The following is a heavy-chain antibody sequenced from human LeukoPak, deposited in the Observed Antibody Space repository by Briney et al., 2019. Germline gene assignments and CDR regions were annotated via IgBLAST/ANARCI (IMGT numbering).Heavy chain of an antibody. CDR3: ATDRKVGTWDPRFNY. CDR2: ISQDDSEK. Sequence: QTGGSLRLSCSASGFTFSDYWMMWVRQAPGKGLEWVGNISQDDSEKNYVDSVKGRFTISRDNAKFSLYLQMNSLRAEDTAIYYCATDRKVGTWDPRFNYWGQGTLVTVSS. D-gene: IGHD4-23*01. V-gene: IGHV3-7*01. CDR1: GFTFSDYW. J-gene: IGHJ4*02.